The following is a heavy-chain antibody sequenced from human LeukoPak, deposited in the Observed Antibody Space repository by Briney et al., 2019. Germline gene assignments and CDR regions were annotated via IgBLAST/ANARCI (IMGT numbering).Heavy chain of an antibody. CDR2: ISAYNGNT. Sequence: GASVKVSCKASGYTFTSYGISWVRQAPGQGLEWMGWISAYNGNTNYAQKLQGRVTMTTDTSTSTAYMELRSLRSDDTAVYYCARARPYSRSPNWFDPWGQGTLVTVSS. CDR3: ARARPYSRSPNWFDP. CDR1: GYTFTSYG. D-gene: IGHD6-13*01. V-gene: IGHV1-18*04. J-gene: IGHJ5*02.